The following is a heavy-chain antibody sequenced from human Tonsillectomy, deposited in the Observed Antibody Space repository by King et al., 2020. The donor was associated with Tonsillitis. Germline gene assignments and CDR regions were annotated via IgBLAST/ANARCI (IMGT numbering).Heavy chain of an antibody. Sequence: DVQLVESGGGLVQPGRSLRLSCAASGFTFDDYAMHWVRQAPGKGLVWVSGISWNSGIMGYADSVKGRFTISKVNAKNSLYLQMNSLRAEDTALYYCAKDSMVRGVITSLDYWGQGTLVTVSS. CDR1: GFTFDDYA. CDR3: AKDSMVRGVITSLDY. V-gene: IGHV3-9*01. CDR2: ISWNSGIM. J-gene: IGHJ4*02. D-gene: IGHD3-10*01.